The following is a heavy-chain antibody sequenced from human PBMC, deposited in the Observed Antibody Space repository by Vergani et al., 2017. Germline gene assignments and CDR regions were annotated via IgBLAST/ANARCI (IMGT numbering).Heavy chain of an antibody. CDR2: ISGSGGST. V-gene: IGHV3-23*01. J-gene: IGHJ4*02. CDR3: AKCGLVGTRIGGGDCFYLDY. CDR1: GGSISSGGYY. D-gene: IGHD2-21*02. Sequence: VQLQESGPGLVKPSQTLSLTCTVSGGSISSGGYYWSWIRQHPGKGLEWVSAISGSGGSTDYADSVKGRFTISRDNSKNTLYLQMNSLRAEDTAVYYCAKCGLVGTRIGGGDCFYLDYWGQGTLVTVSS.